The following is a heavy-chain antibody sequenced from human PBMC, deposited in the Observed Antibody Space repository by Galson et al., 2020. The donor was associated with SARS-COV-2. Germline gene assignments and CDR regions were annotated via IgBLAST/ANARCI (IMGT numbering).Heavy chain of an antibody. CDR1: GYTLTELS. D-gene: IGHD3-22*01. CDR3: ATVPQYYYDSSGYYFRDY. J-gene: IGHJ4*02. V-gene: IGHV1-24*01. Sequence: ASVKVSCKVSGYTLTELSMHWVRPAPGKGLEWMGGFDPEDGETIYAQKFQGRVTMTEDTSTDTAYMELSSLRSEDTAVYYCATVPQYYYDSSGYYFRDYWGQGTLVTVSS. CDR2: FDPEDGET.